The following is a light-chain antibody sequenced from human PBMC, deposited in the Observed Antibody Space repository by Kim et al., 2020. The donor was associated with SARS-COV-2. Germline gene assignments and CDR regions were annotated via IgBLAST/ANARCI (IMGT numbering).Light chain of an antibody. Sequence: GQRVNISCTGSSSNIGAGSDVHLYQQLPGTAPKPLIYGNSNRPSGVPDRFSGAKSGTSASLAITGLQAEDEADYNCQTYVSSLSGVSGGGTHLTFL. CDR1: SSNIGAGSD. V-gene: IGLV1-40*01. CDR3: QTYVSSLSGV. J-gene: IGLJ2*01. CDR2: GNS.